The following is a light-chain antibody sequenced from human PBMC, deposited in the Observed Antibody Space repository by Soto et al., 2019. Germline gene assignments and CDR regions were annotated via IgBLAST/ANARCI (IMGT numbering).Light chain of an antibody. CDR3: CSFSTSGTHV. Sequence: QSALTQPASVSGSPGQSITFSCTGTSNDLGTYDYVSWHQQHPGKAPKLIIYDVNNRPSGVSSRFSGSKSGNTASLTISGLQTEDEADYYCCSFSTSGTHVFGTGTKVTVL. CDR2: DVN. CDR1: SNDLGTYDY. J-gene: IGLJ1*01. V-gene: IGLV2-14*01.